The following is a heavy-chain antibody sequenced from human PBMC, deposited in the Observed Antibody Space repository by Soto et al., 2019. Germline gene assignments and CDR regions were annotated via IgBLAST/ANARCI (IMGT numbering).Heavy chain of an antibody. J-gene: IGHJ4*02. CDR3: VRSILGEGIDY. D-gene: IGHD3-16*01. V-gene: IGHV4-30-4*01. Sequence: QVQLQQSGPGLLKPSQTLSLTCTVSGGSISSGDYYWIWIRQPQGKGLEWIGYINYSGSTNYNPSLKSRFTNSVNTSKNQFALTVSSVAAADTDVYYCVRSILGEGIDYWGQGTLVTVSS. CDR2: INYSGST. CDR1: GGSISSGDYY.